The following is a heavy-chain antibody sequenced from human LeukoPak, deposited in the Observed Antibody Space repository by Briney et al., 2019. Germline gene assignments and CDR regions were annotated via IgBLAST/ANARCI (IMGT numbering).Heavy chain of an antibody. J-gene: IGHJ5*02. CDR1: GFTFSSYW. V-gene: IGHV3-7*03. CDR3: ARGLGWYYDSSGYSLEP. Sequence: GGSLRLSCAASGFTFSSYWMSWVRQAPGKGLEWVANIKQDGSEKYYVDSVKGRFTISRDNSKNTLYLQMNSLRAEDTAVYYCARGLGWYYDSSGYSLEPWGQGTLVTVSS. CDR2: IKQDGSEK. D-gene: IGHD3-22*01.